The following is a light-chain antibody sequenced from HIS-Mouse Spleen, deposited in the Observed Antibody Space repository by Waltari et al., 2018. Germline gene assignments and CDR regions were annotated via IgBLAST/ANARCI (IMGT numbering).Light chain of an antibody. J-gene: IGKJ4*01. V-gene: IGKV3-15*01. CDR2: GAS. CDR3: QQYNNWPLT. Sequence: EIVMTQSPATLSVSPGERATLSCRASQSVSSNLAWYQQKPGQDPRLLIYGASTRATGIPARFSGSGSGTEFTLTISSLQSEDFAVYYCQQYNNWPLTFGGGTKVEIK. CDR1: QSVSSN.